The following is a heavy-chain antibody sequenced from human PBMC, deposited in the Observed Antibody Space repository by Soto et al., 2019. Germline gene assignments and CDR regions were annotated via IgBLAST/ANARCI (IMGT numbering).Heavy chain of an antibody. V-gene: IGHV1-18*01. D-gene: IGHD4-17*01. Sequence: QAQLVQSGAEVKEPGASVKVSCKASGYSFTTSGITWVRQAPGQGLEWMGWISTYNGNTNYAQTLQDRVTLTTDTSTSTAYMELRGLRSDDTAVYYCARRLYGDYDYWGQGTLVTVSS. J-gene: IGHJ4*02. CDR3: ARRLYGDYDY. CDR1: GYSFTTSG. CDR2: ISTYNGNT.